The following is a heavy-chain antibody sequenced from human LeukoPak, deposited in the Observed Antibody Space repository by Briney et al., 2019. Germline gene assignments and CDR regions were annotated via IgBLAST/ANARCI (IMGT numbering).Heavy chain of an antibody. CDR1: GFTFSSYA. J-gene: IGHJ5*02. Sequence: KPGGSLRLSCAASGFTFSSYAMSWIRQAPGKGLEWISYISSGGSTIYYADSVRGQFTISRDNAKKSLYLQMNSLRAEDTAVYYCARVQKGIAAAGTGGGWFEPWGQGTLVTVS. CDR2: ISSGGSTI. V-gene: IGHV3-11*01. CDR3: ARVQKGIAAAGTGGGWFEP. D-gene: IGHD6-13*01.